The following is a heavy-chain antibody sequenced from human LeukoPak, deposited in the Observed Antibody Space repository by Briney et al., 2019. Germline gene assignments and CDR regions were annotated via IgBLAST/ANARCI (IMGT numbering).Heavy chain of an antibody. CDR2: IFYSGTT. D-gene: IGHD2-15*01. CDR3: ARTHCSGGSCHFDY. CDR1: GGSIRSYY. Sequence: SETLSLTCTVSGGSIRSYYWSWIRQPPGKGLEWVGYIFYSGTTDSNPSLKSRVTISVDTSKNQFSLKLSSVTAADTPVYYCARTHCSGGSCHFDYWGQGTLVTVSS. V-gene: IGHV4-59*08. J-gene: IGHJ4*02.